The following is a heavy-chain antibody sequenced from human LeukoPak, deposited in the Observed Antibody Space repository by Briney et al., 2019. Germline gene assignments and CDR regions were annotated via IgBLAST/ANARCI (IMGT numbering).Heavy chain of an antibody. D-gene: IGHD3-10*01. CDR2: IYYSGST. CDR1: GGSISSSSYY. J-gene: IGHJ3*02. CDR3: AGSITMVQGVDAFDI. V-gene: IGHV4-39*01. Sequence: PSETLSLTCTVSGGSISSSSYYWGWIRQPPGKGLEWIGSIYYSGSTYYNPSLKSRVTISVDTSKNQFSLKLSSVTAADTAVYYCAGSITMVQGVDAFDIWGQGTTVTVSS.